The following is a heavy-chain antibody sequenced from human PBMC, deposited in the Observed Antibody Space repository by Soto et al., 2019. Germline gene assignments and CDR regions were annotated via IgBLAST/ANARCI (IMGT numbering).Heavy chain of an antibody. CDR3: ARDSPGGSDY. V-gene: IGHV4-34*01. CDR2: INHSGST. J-gene: IGHJ4*02. D-gene: IGHD2-8*02. Sequence: PSETLSLTCAVYGGAFSGYYWSWIRQPPGKGLEWIGEINHSGSTNYNPSLKSRVTISVDTSKNQFSLKLSSVTAADTAVYYCARDSPGGSDYTGQGTPVTVSS. CDR1: GGAFSGYY.